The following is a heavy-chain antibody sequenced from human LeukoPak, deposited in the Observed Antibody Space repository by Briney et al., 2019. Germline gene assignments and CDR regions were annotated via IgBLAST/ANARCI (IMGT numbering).Heavy chain of an antibody. V-gene: IGHV1-8*01. D-gene: IGHD5-24*01. CDR3: ARDRDGYNLMFDP. CDR1: GYTFTSYD. J-gene: IGHJ5*02. Sequence: ASVKVSCKASGYTFTSYDINWVRQATGQGLEWMGWMNPNSGNTGYAQKFQGRVTMTRDTSTSTVYMELSSLRSEDTAVYYCARDRDGYNLMFDPWGQGTLVAVSS. CDR2: MNPNSGNT.